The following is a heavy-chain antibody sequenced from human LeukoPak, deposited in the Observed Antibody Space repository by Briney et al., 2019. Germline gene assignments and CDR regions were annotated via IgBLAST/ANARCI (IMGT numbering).Heavy chain of an antibody. V-gene: IGHV1-69*13. Sequence: SVKVSCKASGGTFSSYAISWVRQAPGQGLEWIGGIIPIFGTANYAQKFQGRVTITADESTSTAYMELSSLRSEDTAVYYCARDRGRYCSSTSCYTLDYWGQGTLVTVSS. J-gene: IGHJ4*02. CDR1: GGTFSSYA. D-gene: IGHD2-2*01. CDR2: IIPIFGTA. CDR3: ARDRGRYCSSTSCYTLDY.